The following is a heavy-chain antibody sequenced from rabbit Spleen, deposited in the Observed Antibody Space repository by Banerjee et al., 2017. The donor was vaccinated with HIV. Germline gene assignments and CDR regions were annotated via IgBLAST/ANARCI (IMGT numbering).Heavy chain of an antibody. J-gene: IGHJ3*01. D-gene: IGHD4-2*01. Sequence: QSLEESGGDLVKPGASLTLTCTASGFSFSSSYWICWVRQAPGKGLEWIACIVAGSGNTYYANWAKGRFTISKTSSTTVTLQMTSLTAADTATYFCARDQFYDGSNDGVDLWGQGTLVTVS. CDR1: GFSFSSSYW. V-gene: IGHV1S40*01. CDR3: ARDQFYDGSNDGVDL. CDR2: IVAGSGNT.